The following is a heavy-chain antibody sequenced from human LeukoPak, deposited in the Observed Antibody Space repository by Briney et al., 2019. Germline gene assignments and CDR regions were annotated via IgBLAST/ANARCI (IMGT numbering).Heavy chain of an antibody. CDR2: IIPIFGTA. V-gene: IGHV1-69*05. CDR3: ARDRRTSPFYYDILTGYDY. D-gene: IGHD3-9*01. J-gene: IGHJ4*02. Sequence: SVKVSCKASGGTFSSYAISWVRQAPGQGLEWMGRIIPIFGTANYAQKFQGRVTITTDESTSTAYMELSSLRSDDTAVYYCARDRRTSPFYYDILTGYDYWGQGTLVTVSS. CDR1: GGTFSSYA.